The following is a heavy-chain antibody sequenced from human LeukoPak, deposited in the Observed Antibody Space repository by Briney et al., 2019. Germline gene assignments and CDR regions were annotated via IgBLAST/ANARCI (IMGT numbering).Heavy chain of an antibody. D-gene: IGHD5-18*01. J-gene: IGHJ4*02. CDR1: GFTFSNYA. Sequence: QPGGSLRLSCAASGFTFSNYAMHWVRLAPGKGLEWVAVISYDGSNKYYADSVKGRFTISRDNSKNTLYLQMNSLRAEDTGVYYCARGYIAMATIDFWGQGTLVTVSS. V-gene: IGHV3-30-3*01. CDR2: ISYDGSNK. CDR3: ARGYIAMATIDF.